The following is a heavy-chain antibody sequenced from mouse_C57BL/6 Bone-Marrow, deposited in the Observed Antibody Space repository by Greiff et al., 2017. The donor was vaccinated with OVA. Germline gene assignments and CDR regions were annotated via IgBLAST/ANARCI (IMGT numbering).Heavy chain of an antibody. Sequence: VQLQQSVAELVRPGASVKLSCTASGFNIKNTYMHWVKQRPEQGLEWIGRIDPANGNTKYAPKFQGKATITADTSSNTAYLQLSSLTSEDTAIYYWAPYYYGRRTYFDYWGQGTTLTVSS. J-gene: IGHJ2*01. CDR1: GFNIKNTY. V-gene: IGHV14-3*01. CDR2: IDPANGNT. D-gene: IGHD1-1*01. CDR3: APYYYGRRTYFDY.